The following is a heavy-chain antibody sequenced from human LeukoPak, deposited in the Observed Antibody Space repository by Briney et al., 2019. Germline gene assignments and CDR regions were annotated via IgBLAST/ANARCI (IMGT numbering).Heavy chain of an antibody. J-gene: IGHJ4*02. Sequence: ASVKVSCKASGYTFTSYGISWVRQAPGQGLEWMGWINTNTGNPTYAQGFTGRFVFSLDTSVSTAYLQISSLKAEDTAVYYCARAPHSSSWYEQGYWGQGTLVTVSS. V-gene: IGHV7-4-1*02. D-gene: IGHD6-13*01. CDR2: INTNTGNP. CDR1: GYTFTSYG. CDR3: ARAPHSSSWYEQGY.